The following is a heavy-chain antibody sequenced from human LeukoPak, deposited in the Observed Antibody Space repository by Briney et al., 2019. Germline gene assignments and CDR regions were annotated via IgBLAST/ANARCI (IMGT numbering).Heavy chain of an antibody. J-gene: IGHJ4*02. CDR1: GYTFTSYD. CDR2: MNPNNGNT. V-gene: IGHV1-8*01. Sequence: ASVKVSCKASGYTFTSYDIHWVRQAPGQGLEWMGWMNPNNGNTGYVQKLQGRLTMTRDTSISTAYMELSSLRSEDTAVYYCARDLVDNACDFWGQGTLVTVSS. CDR3: ARDLVDNACDF. D-gene: IGHD2-8*01.